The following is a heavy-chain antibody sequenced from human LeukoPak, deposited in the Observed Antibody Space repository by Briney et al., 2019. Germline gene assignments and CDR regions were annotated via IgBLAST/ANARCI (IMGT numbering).Heavy chain of an antibody. J-gene: IGHJ4*02. D-gene: IGHD1-1*01. CDR3: AKGRYNWNGALEY. CDR1: GFTFSSYA. CDR2: ISGSGDST. V-gene: IGHV3-23*01. Sequence: GGSLRLSCAASGFTFSSYAMSWVRQAPGKGLEWVSLISGSGDSTYYADSVKDRFTISRDNSKNTLYLQVNSLRAEDTAVYYCAKGRYNWNGALEYWGQGTLVTVSS.